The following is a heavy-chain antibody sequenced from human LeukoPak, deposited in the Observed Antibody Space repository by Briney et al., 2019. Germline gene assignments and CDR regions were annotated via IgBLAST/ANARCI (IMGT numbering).Heavy chain of an antibody. V-gene: IGHV3-23*01. D-gene: IGHD6-13*01. CDR2: ISGSGDST. CDR3: AKTRPLDSSSWSHGDY. CDR1: GFTFSSYA. J-gene: IGHJ4*02. Sequence: GGSLRLSCAASGFTFSSYAMSWVRQAPGKGLEWVSAISGSGDSTYYGDSKKGRFTISRDNSKNTLYLQMNSLRAEDTAVYYCAKTRPLDSSSWSHGDYWGQGTLVTVSS.